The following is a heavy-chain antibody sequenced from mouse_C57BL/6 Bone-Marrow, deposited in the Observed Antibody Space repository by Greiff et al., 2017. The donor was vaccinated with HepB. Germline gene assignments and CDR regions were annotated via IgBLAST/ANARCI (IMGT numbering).Heavy chain of an antibody. J-gene: IGHJ4*01. CDR1: GFTFSSYT. CDR3: ARHDYGSYAMDY. CDR2: ISGGGGNT. Sequence: EVQRVESGGGLVKPGGSLKLSCAASGFTFSSYTMSWVRQTPEQRLEWVATISGGGGNTYYPDSVKGRITISRDNAKNTLYLQMSSLRSEDTALYYCARHDYGSYAMDYWGQGTSVTVSS. D-gene: IGHD1-1*01. V-gene: IGHV5-9*01.